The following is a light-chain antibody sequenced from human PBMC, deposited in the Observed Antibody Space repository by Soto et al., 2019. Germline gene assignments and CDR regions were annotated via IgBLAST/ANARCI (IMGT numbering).Light chain of an antibody. Sequence: DIQLAQSPSFLSASVGDRVTITCRASQGINSYLAWYRQEPGKAPKLLIYAASTLQSGVPSRFSGSGSGTEFTLTISCLQPEDFATYYCQQLNSYPYGFGPGTKVDIK. CDR1: QGINSY. V-gene: IGKV1-9*01. CDR2: AAS. CDR3: QQLNSYPYG. J-gene: IGKJ3*01.